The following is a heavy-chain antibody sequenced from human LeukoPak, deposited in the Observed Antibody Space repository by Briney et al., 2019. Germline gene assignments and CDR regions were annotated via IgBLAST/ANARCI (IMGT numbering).Heavy chain of an antibody. CDR1: GGSISSSSYY. V-gene: IGHV4-39*07. Sequence: PSETLSLTCTVSGGSISSSSYYWGWIRQPPGKGLEWIGSIYYSGSTYYNPSLKSRVTISVDRSKNQFSLKLSSVTAADTAVYYCARTYSSEPAPSYFDYWGQGTLVTVSS. J-gene: IGHJ4*02. D-gene: IGHD6-19*01. CDR3: ARTYSSEPAPSYFDY. CDR2: IYYSGST.